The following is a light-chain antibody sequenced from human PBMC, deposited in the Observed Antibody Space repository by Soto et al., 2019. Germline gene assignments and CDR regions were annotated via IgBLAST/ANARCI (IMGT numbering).Light chain of an antibody. CDR2: AAS. CDR1: QSVSRY. V-gene: IGKV3-15*01. Sequence: EIVLTQSPGTLSLSPGERATLSCMTSQSVSRYLAWYQQKPGQAPRLLIYAASSRATGIPARFSGSGSGTEFTLTISSLRSEDFAVYYCQQYNNWPRTFGQGTKVDI. J-gene: IGKJ1*01. CDR3: QQYNNWPRT.